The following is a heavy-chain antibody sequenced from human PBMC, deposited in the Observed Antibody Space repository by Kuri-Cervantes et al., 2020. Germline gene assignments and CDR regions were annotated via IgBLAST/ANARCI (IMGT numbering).Heavy chain of an antibody. CDR3: ATALPYYYYFYMNV. CDR1: GFTFSNAW. J-gene: IGHJ6*03. Sequence: GESLKISCAASGFTFSNAWMSWVRQAPGKGLEWVGRIKSKIDGGTTDYAAPVKGRFTVSRDDSKNTLYLQMNSLKTEDTAVYFCATALPYYYYFYMNVWGKGTTVTVSS. CDR2: IKSKIDGGTT. V-gene: IGHV3-15*01.